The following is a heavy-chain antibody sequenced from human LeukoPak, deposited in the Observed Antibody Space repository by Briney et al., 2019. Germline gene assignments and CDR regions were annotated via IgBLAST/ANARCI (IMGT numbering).Heavy chain of an antibody. CDR1: GFTFNKYP. V-gene: IGHV3-30-3*01. Sequence: GGSLRLSCAASGFTFNKYPMHWVRQAPGKGLEWVAVISYDGNNKYYADSVKGRFTISRDNSKNSVDLQMNSLRDEDTAVYYCARAYTAFVYWGQGTLVTVSS. CDR3: ARAYTAFVY. J-gene: IGHJ4*02. D-gene: IGHD5-18*01. CDR2: ISYDGNNK.